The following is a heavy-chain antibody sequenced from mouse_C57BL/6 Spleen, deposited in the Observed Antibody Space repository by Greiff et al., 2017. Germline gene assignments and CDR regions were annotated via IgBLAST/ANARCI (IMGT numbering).Heavy chain of an antibody. CDR2: ISSGSSTI. J-gene: IGHJ3*01. D-gene: IGHD3-2*02. V-gene: IGHV5-17*01. Sequence: EVKLVESGGGLVKPGGSLKLSCAASGFTFSDYGMHWVRQAPEKGLEWVAYISSGSSTIYYADTVKGRFTISRDNAKNTLFLQMTSLRSEDTAMYYCARAERATAQATGFAYWGQGTLVTVSA. CDR3: ARAERATAQATGFAY. CDR1: GFTFSDYG.